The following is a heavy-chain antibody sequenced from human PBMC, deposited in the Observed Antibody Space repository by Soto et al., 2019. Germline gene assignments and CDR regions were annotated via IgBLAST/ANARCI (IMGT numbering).Heavy chain of an antibody. CDR3: ANFPSCSSSDCLDY. J-gene: IGHJ4*02. CDR2: INDRSTYI. V-gene: IGHV3-21*06. Sequence: GWYLRLSCTASGFSFSKYSLNWVRQAPGKGLEWVASINDRSTYIFYADSVKGRFTISRDNAINSLYLQMKSLRPDDTAVYYCANFPSCSSSDCLDYWGRGTLVTVSS. D-gene: IGHD2-15*01. CDR1: GFSFSKYS.